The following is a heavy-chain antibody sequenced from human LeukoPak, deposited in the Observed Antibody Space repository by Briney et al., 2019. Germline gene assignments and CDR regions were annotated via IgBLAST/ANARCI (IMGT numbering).Heavy chain of an antibody. J-gene: IGHJ3*02. CDR2: IYPGDSDT. CDR3: ARRGPSGVVPAARGAFDI. V-gene: IGHV5-51*01. CDR1: GYSFTSYW. Sequence: GESLKISCKGSGYSFTSYWIGWVRQMPGKGLEWMGIIYPGDSDTRYSPSFQGQVTISADKSISTAYLQWSSLKASDTAMYYCARRGPSGVVPAARGAFDIWGQGTMVTVSS. D-gene: IGHD2-2*01.